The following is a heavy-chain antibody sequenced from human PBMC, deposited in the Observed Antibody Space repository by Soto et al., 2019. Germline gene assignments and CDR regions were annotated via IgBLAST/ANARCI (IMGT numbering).Heavy chain of an antibody. V-gene: IGHV4-61*01. CDR2: IYYSGST. Sequence: SETLSRTCTGSGGSVSSDSYYWNWTRQTSGKGLEWIGYIYYSGSTNYNPSLKGRVTISVDTAKNQFSLKLSSVTAADTAVYYCARGRYCSSTSCSRRAEYFQHWGQGTLVTVSS. J-gene: IGHJ1*01. CDR3: ARGRYCSSTSCSRRAEYFQH. CDR1: GGSVSSDSYY. D-gene: IGHD2-2*01.